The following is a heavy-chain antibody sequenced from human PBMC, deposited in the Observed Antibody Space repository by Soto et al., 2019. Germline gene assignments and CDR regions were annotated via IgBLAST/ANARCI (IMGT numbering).Heavy chain of an antibody. CDR3: ARLHLPDTFHYYGMDV. D-gene: IGHD2-2*01. Sequence: QVQLQQWGAGLLKPSETLSLTCAVYGGSFSGYYWTWIRQPPGKGLERIGEINHSGSTNYNPSLKRRVTISVDAAKNQFTLKVSSVTAADTAVYYCARLHLPDTFHYYGMDVWGQGTTVTVSS. CDR2: INHSGST. V-gene: IGHV4-34*01. J-gene: IGHJ6*02. CDR1: GGSFSGYY.